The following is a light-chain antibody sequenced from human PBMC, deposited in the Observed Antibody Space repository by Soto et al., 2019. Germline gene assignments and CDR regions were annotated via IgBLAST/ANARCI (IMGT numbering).Light chain of an antibody. CDR2: KAS. J-gene: IGKJ1*01. V-gene: IGKV1-5*03. CDR3: QQYNRYWT. CDR1: QSISTW. Sequence: DIQMTQSPSTVSASVGDRVTITCRASQSISTWLAWYQHKPGEAPKLLIYKASSLESGVPSRFSSSASGTEFTLTISSLEPDDFATYYCQQYNRYWTFGQGTKVEVK.